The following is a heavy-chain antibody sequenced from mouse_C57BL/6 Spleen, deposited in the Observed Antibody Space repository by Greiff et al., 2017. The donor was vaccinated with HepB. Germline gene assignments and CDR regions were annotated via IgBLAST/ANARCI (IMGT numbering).Heavy chain of an antibody. CDR1: GYSFTGYY. J-gene: IGHJ2*01. CDR3: AGYDGSFDY. D-gene: IGHD2-3*01. CDR2: INPSTGGT. V-gene: IGHV1-42*01. Sequence: VQLKQSGPELVKPGASVKISCKASGYSFTGYYMNWVKQSPEKSLEWIGEINPSTGGTTYNQKFKAKATLTVDKSSSTAYMQLKSLTSEDSAVYYCAGYDGSFDYWGQGTTLTVSS.